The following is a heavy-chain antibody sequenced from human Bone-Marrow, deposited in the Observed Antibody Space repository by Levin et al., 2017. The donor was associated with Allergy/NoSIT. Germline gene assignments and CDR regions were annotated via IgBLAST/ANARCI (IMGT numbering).Heavy chain of an antibody. CDR1: GYTFTELS. CDR3: ATVSGSGNDYFDC. J-gene: IGHJ4*02. CDR2: FDPEDGET. Sequence: ASVKVSCKVSGYTFTELSMHWVRQAPGKGLEWMGGFDPEDGETLYAQKFQGRVTMTEDTSTDTAYMELSGLSSEDTAVYYCATVSGSGNDYFDCWGQGNLVTVAS. V-gene: IGHV1-24*01. D-gene: IGHD6-19*01.